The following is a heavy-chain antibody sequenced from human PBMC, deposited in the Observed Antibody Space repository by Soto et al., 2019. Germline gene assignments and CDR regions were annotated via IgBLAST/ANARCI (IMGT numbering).Heavy chain of an antibody. CDR2: ISSNGGST. Sequence: GGSLRLSCSASGFTFSSYAMHWVRQAPGKGLEYVSAISSNGGSTYYADSVKGRFTISRDNSKNTLYLQMSSLRAEDTAVYYCVKGPIWQQLGPFDYWGQGTLVTVSS. V-gene: IGHV3-64D*08. J-gene: IGHJ4*02. CDR3: VKGPIWQQLGPFDY. CDR1: GFTFSSYA. D-gene: IGHD6-13*01.